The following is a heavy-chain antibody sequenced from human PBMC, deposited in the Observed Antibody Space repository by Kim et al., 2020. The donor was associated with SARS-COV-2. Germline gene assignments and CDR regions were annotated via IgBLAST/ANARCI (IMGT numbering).Heavy chain of an antibody. CDR3: AKRACSSTSCYDAFDI. D-gene: IGHD2-2*01. CDR1: GFTFSSYA. V-gene: IGHV3-23*01. Sequence: GGSLRLSCAASGFTFSSYAMSWVRQAPGKGLEWVSAISGSGGSTYYADSVKGRFTISRDNSKNTLYLQMNSLRAEDTAVYYCAKRACSSTSCYDAFDIWGQGTMVTVSS. CDR2: ISGSGGST. J-gene: IGHJ3*02.